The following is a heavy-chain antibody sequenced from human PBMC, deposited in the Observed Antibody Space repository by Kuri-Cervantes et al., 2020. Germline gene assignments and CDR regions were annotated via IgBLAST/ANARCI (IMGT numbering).Heavy chain of an antibody. CDR2: IWYDGSNK. J-gene: IGHJ4*02. Sequence: GESLKISCAASGFTFSSYGIHWVRQAPGKGLEWVAVIWYDGSNKYYTDSVKGRFTISRDNSKNTLYLQMNSLRAEDTAVYYCAKSPRRWGQGTLVTVSS. V-gene: IGHV3-33*06. CDR3: AKSPRR. CDR1: GFTFSSYG.